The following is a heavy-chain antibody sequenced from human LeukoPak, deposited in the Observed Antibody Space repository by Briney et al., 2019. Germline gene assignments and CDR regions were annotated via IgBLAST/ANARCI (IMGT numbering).Heavy chain of an antibody. CDR1: GGSISSYY. J-gene: IGHJ6*03. CDR2: IYYSGST. Sequence: SETLSLTCTVSGGSISSYYWSWIRQPPGKGLEWIGYIYYSGSTNYNPSLKSRVTISVDTSKNQFSLKLSSVTAADTAMYYCATTPYYYGSGSHPRYYYYMDVWGKGTTVTVSS. V-gene: IGHV4-59*01. CDR3: ATTPYYYGSGSHPRYYYYMDV. D-gene: IGHD3-10*01.